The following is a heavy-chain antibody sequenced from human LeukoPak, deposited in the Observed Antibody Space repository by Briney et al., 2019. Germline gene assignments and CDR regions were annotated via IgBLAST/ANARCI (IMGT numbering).Heavy chain of an antibody. CDR2: ISGSGGST. Sequence: GGSLRLSCAASGFTLSSYAMNWVRQAPGKGLEWVSAISGSGGSTYYADSVKGRFTISRDNSKNTLYLQMNSLRAEDTSVYYCARVRPAAVDLFDYWGQGTLVTVSS. CDR1: GFTLSSYA. J-gene: IGHJ4*02. CDR3: ARVRPAAVDLFDY. V-gene: IGHV3-23*01. D-gene: IGHD6-13*01.